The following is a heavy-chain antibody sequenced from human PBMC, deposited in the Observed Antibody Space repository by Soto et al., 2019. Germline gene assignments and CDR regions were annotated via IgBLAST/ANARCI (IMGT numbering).Heavy chain of an antibody. CDR2: IKKETDGGTT. J-gene: IGHJ4*02. D-gene: IGHD2-21*01. CDR1: GFTFNNAW. Sequence: GGSLRLSCAGSGFTFNNAWMSWVRQAPGKGLEWVGRIKKETDGGTTDYAASVKGRFSISRDDSRNTVFLQMNSLRTEDTAVYYCTTVFLWSYYFDNWGPGTLVTVSS. V-gene: IGHV3-15*01. CDR3: TTVFLWSYYFDN.